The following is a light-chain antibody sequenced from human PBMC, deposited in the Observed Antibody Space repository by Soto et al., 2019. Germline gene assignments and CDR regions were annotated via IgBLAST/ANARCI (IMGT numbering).Light chain of an antibody. J-gene: IGKJ5*01. CDR2: GAS. CDR3: KQSYRTPN. Sequence: DIQFTHSPSFLSASVGEGVTITFRASQDISNYLVWYQQKPGKAPKLLIYGASTLQSGVPSRFSGSGSGRDYTLTISSLQPEDFATYYCKQSYRTPNFGQGTRLEIK. V-gene: IGKV1-39*01. CDR1: QDISNY.